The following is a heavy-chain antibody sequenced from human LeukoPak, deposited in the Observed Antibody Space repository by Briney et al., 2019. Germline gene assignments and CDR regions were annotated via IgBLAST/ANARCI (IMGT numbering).Heavy chain of an antibody. D-gene: IGHD1-26*01. V-gene: IGHV1-2*04. Sequence: ASVKVSCKASGYTFTSYYMHWVRQAPGQGLEWMGWINPNSGGTNYAQKFQGWVTMTRDTSISTAYMELSRLRSDDTAVYYRARAGNSEDIVGATTGYFQHWGQGTLVTVSS. CDR1: GYTFTSYY. CDR3: ARAGNSEDIVGATTGYFQH. J-gene: IGHJ1*01. CDR2: INPNSGGT.